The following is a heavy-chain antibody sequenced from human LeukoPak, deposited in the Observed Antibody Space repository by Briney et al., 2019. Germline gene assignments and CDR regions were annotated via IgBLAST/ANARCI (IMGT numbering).Heavy chain of an antibody. J-gene: IGHJ4*02. V-gene: IGHV3-7*03. CDR1: GFSFSTYW. CDR2: INQHGSEK. Sequence: GSLRLSCAASGFSFSTYWMGWVRQAPGKGPEWVANINQHGSEKYYVDSVKGRFTISRDNAKDSLYLQMNSLRVDDTAVYYCAGSIDWGQGTLVTVSS. CDR3: AGSID. D-gene: IGHD3-10*01.